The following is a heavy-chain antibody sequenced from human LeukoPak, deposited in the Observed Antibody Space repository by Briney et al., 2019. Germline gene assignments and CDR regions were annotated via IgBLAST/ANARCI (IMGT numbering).Heavy chain of an antibody. V-gene: IGHV4-34*01. D-gene: IGHD5-18*01. CDR2: INHSGST. J-gene: IGHJ4*02. CDR3: ARGYSYGYSFCYFDY. Sequence: PSETLSLTCAVYGGSFSGYYWSWIRQPPGKGLEWIGEINHSGSTNHNPSLKSRVTISVDTSKNQFSLKLSSVTAADTAVYYCARGYSYGYSFCYFDYWGQGTLVTVSS. CDR1: GGSFSGYY.